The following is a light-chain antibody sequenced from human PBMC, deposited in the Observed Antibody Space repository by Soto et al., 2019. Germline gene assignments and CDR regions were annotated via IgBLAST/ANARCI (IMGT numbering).Light chain of an antibody. V-gene: IGLV1-40*01. CDR3: QSYDSSLRGWV. J-gene: IGLJ3*02. Sequence: QSVLTQPPSVSGAPGQRVTISCTGSSSNIGAGYDVHWYQQLPGTAPKLPIYGNSNRPSGVPDRFSGYKSGTSASLAITGLQAEDEADYYCQSYDSSLRGWVFGGGTKVTVL. CDR1: SSNIGAGYD. CDR2: GNS.